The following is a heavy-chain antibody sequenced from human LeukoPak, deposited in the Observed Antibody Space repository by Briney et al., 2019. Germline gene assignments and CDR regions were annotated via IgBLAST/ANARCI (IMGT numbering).Heavy chain of an antibody. J-gene: IGHJ4*02. Sequence: GGSLRLSCAASGFTVSSNYTSWVRQAPGKGLEWVSAITGSGDSTYYADSVKGRFTISRDNSKNTLYLQMNSLRAEDTAVYYCAKDYATVGDYDYWGQGTLVTVSS. D-gene: IGHD4-23*01. V-gene: IGHV3-23*01. CDR3: AKDYATVGDYDY. CDR1: GFTVSSNY. CDR2: ITGSGDST.